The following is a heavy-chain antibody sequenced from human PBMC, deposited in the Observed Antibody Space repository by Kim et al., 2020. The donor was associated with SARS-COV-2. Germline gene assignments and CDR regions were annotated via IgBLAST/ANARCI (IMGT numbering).Heavy chain of an antibody. CDR2: INAGNGNT. D-gene: IGHD6-19*01. CDR1: GYTFTSYA. J-gene: IGHJ4*02. CDR3: ARGGIAVAGTEDY. Sequence: ASVKVSYKASGYTFTSYAMHWVRPAPGQRLEWMGWINAGNGNTKYSQKFQGRVTITRDTSASTASMELSSLRSEDTAVYYCARGGIAVAGTEDYLGQGTL. V-gene: IGHV1-3*01.